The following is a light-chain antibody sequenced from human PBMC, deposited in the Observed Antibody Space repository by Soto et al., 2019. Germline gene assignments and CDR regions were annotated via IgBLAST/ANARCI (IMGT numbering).Light chain of an antibody. J-gene: IGLJ1*01. V-gene: IGLV1-47*02. CDR1: NANIGNNF. Sequence: QSVLTQPPSASGTPGQRVTISCSGRNANIGNNFVCWYQQLPGTAPKLLMYSNDQRPSGVPDRFSGSKSGTSASLAISGLRSEDEADYYCVAWDDSLSGLVFGTGTNLTVL. CDR3: VAWDDSLSGLV. CDR2: SND.